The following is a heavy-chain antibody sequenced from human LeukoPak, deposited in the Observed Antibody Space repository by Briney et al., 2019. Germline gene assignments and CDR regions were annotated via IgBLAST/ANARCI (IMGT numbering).Heavy chain of an antibody. CDR3: ARSIAADGIDYVDV. CDR1: GFTFSSYS. Sequence: GGSLRLSCAASGFTFSSYSMNWVRQAPGKGLEWVSSISSSRTYIYYADSVKGRFTISRDNAKNSLYLQMNSLRAEDTAVYYCARSIAADGIDYVDVWGKGTTVTVSS. V-gene: IGHV3-21*01. D-gene: IGHD6-13*01. J-gene: IGHJ6*03. CDR2: ISSSRTYI.